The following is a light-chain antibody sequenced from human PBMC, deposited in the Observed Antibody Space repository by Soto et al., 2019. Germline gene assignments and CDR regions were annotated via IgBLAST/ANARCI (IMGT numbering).Light chain of an antibody. CDR3: SSYTSSSTYV. CDR2: EVS. Sequence: QSALTQPPSVSGSPGQSVTISCTGTSSDVGSYNRVSWYQQPPGTAPKLMIYEVSNRPSGVPDRFSGSKSGNTASLTISGLQAADEADDYCSSYTSSSTYVFGTGTKVTVL. CDR1: SSDVGSYNR. J-gene: IGLJ1*01. V-gene: IGLV2-18*02.